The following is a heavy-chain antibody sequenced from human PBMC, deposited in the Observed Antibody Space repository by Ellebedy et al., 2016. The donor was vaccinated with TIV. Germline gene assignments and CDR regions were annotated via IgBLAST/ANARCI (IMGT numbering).Heavy chain of an antibody. CDR3: ARAQWELNDYYFDY. V-gene: IGHV4-61*08. CDR1: GGSISSGGYY. Sequence: MPSETLSLTCTVSGGSISSGGYYWSWIRQHPGKGLEWIGYIYYSGSTNYNPSLKSRVTISVDTSKNQFSLKLSSVTAADTAVYYCARAQWELNDYYFDYWGQGTLVTVSS. D-gene: IGHD1-26*01. J-gene: IGHJ4*02. CDR2: IYYSGST.